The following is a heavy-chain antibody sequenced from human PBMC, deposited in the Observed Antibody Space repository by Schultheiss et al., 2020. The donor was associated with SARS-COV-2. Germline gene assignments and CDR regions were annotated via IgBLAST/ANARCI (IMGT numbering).Heavy chain of an antibody. Sequence: GGSLRLSCAASGFTFSSYAMHWVRQAPGKGLEWVAVISYDGSNKYYADSVKGRFTISRDNSKNTLYLQMNSLSAEDSAVYYCARDNTYLGPMDVWGQGTTVTVSS. J-gene: IGHJ6*02. CDR2: ISYDGSNK. V-gene: IGHV3-30*04. D-gene: IGHD2/OR15-2a*01. CDR3: ARDNTYLGPMDV. CDR1: GFTFSSYA.